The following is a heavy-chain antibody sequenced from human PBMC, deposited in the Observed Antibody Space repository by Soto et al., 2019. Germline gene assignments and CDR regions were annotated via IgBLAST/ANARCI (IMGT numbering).Heavy chain of an antibody. CDR1: GLSLRTTGVG. CDR2: LYWDDDK. CDR3: XXXXXXXXXXXXXXXXAXYGLDV. J-gene: IGHJ6*02. V-gene: IGHV2-5*02. Sequence: QITLKESGPTLVKPTQTLTLTCTVSGLSLRTTGVGVGWVRQPPGKALEWLALLYWDDDKRYSPSLKSRLTITKDISEKQVVLTMTNMDTVDTXXXXXXXXXXXXXXXXXXXXXAXYGLDVWGQGTTVTVXS.